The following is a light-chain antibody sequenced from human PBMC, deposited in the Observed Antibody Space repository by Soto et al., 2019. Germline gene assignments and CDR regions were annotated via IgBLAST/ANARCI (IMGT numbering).Light chain of an antibody. J-gene: IGKJ5*01. CDR3: QQFKNYPIT. CDR2: AAS. CDR1: QDISND. Sequence: DIQMTQSPSSLSASVGDRVTITCRASQDISNDLGWYQQKPGTAPKRLIYAASTSQGGVPSRFSGSGSGTDFTLTISSLHPEDFAVYFCQQFKNYPITFGQGTRLEIK. V-gene: IGKV1-17*01.